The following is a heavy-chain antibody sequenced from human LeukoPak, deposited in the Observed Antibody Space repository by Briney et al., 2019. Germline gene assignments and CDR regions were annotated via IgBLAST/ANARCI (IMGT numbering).Heavy chain of an antibody. CDR3: ARGLRYGTVPYFDY. D-gene: IGHD6-13*01. V-gene: IGHV3-33*01. CDR2: IWYDGSNK. J-gene: IGHJ4*01. CDR1: GFTFSSYG. Sequence: GRSLRLSCAASGFTFSSYGMHWVRQAPGKGLEWVAVIWYDGSNKYYADSVKGRFAISRDNSKNTLYLQMNSLRAEDTAVYYCARGLRYGTVPYFDYWGHGTLVTVSS.